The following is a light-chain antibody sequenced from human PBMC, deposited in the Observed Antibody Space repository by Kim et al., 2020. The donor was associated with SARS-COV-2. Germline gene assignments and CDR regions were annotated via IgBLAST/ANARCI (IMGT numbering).Light chain of an antibody. J-gene: IGLJ3*02. V-gene: IGLV1-51*01. CDR3: ATWDRSLSAGV. CDR2: DNN. CDR1: DFNIGSNY. Sequence: GQKVTISCSGSDFNIGSNYVSWYQQVQGTAPKLLIYDNNERPSGIPDRFSGSKSGTSATLSITGLQTGDEADYYCATWDRSLSAGVYGGGTQLTVL.